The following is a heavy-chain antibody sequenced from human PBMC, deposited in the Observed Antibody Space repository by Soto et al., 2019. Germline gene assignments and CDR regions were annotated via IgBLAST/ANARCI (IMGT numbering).Heavy chain of an antibody. J-gene: IGHJ6*02. CDR1: GYTFTSYG. D-gene: IGHD3-3*01. CDR3: ARSPLRFLEWLLSDYYYGMDV. V-gene: IGHV1-18*04. CDR2: ISAYNGNT. Sequence: ASVKVSCKASGYTFTSYGISWVRQAPGQGLEWMGWISAYNGNTNYAQKLQGRVTMTTDTSTSTAYMELRSLRSDDTAVYYCARSPLRFLEWLLSDYYYGMDVWGQGTTVAVSS.